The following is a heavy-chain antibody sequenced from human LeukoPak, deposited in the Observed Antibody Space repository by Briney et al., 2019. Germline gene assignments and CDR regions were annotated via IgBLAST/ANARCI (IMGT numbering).Heavy chain of an antibody. CDR3: ARGRYYDLWSAPGGYFDY. J-gene: IGHJ4*02. V-gene: IGHV4-34*01. D-gene: IGHD3-3*01. Sequence: PSETLSPTCAVYGGSFGGYYWSWIRQPPGKGLEWIGEINHSGSTNYNPSLKSRVTISVDTSKNQFSLKLSSVTAADTAVYYCARGRYYDLWSAPGGYFDYWGQGTLVTVSS. CDR1: GGSFGGYY. CDR2: INHSGST.